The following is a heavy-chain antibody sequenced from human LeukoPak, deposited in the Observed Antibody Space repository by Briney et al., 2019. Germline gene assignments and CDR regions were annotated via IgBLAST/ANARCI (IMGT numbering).Heavy chain of an antibody. CDR1: GGSITSHF. J-gene: IGHJ6*02. V-gene: IGHV4-59*08. CDR3: ARRSEIYGMDV. Sequence: PSETLSLTCTVSGGSITSHFWSWIRQPPGKGLEWIGYISDSGNTYYNPSLRSRVTISVDTSKNQFSLKLSSVTAADTAVYYCARRSEIYGMDVWGQGTTVTVSS. CDR2: ISDSGNT. D-gene: IGHD5-24*01.